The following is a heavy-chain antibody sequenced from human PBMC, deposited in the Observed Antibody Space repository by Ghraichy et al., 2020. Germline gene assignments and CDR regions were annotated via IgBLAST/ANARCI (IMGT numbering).Heavy chain of an antibody. V-gene: IGHV3-23*01. CDR3: AKGKGSGSYVNWSFNI. Sequence: GGSLRLSCAVSGLTFSNFAMAWVRQAPGKGLEWVSTISGSGGSIWYADSGKGRFSISRDNSRSTFYLQMNSLRAEDTAVYYCAKGKGSGSYVNWSFNIWGRGTPVTVSP. J-gene: IGHJ2*01. CDR2: ISGSGGSI. D-gene: IGHD1-26*01. CDR1: GLTFSNFA.